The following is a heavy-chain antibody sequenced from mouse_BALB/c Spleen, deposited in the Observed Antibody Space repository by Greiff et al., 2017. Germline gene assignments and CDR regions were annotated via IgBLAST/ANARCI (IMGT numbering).Heavy chain of an antibody. V-gene: IGHV5-17*02. Sequence: DVMLVESGGGLVQPGGSRKLSCAASGFTFSSFGMHWVRQAPEKGLEWVAYISSGSSTIYYADTVKGRFTISRDNPKNTLFLQMTSLRSEDTAMYYCATVMGYAMDYWGQGTSVTVSS. J-gene: IGHJ4*01. CDR2: ISSGSSTI. CDR3: ATVMGYAMDY. D-gene: IGHD2-3*01. CDR1: GFTFSSFG.